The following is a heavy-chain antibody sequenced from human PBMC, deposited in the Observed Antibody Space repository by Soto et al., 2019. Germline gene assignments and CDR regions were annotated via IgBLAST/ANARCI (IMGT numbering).Heavy chain of an antibody. CDR2: IYYRGST. CDR1: GGSIRSYY. J-gene: IGHJ3*02. CDR3: ARNYGHAFAI. D-gene: IGHD1-7*01. V-gene: IGHV4-59*01. Sequence: QVQLQESGPGLVKPSETLSLTCTVSGGSIRSYYWSWIRQPPGKGLEWVGYIYYRGSTNYNPSLXGXVXIXXDTSKNQFSLKLSSVTAADTAVYYCARNYGHAFAIWCQGTMVTVSS.